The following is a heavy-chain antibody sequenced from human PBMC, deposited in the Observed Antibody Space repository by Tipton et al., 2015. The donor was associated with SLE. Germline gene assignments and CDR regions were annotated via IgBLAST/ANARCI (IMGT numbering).Heavy chain of an antibody. Sequence: AGLVKPSETLSLTCTVSGGSISSHYWSWIRQPPGKGLEWIGEINHSGSTNYNPSLKSRVTISVDTSKNQFSLKLSPVTAADTAVYYCAREGRREQLALDYWGQGTLVTVFS. V-gene: IGHV4-34*01. D-gene: IGHD6-6*01. CDR1: GGSISSHY. J-gene: IGHJ4*02. CDR3: AREGRREQLALDY. CDR2: INHSGST.